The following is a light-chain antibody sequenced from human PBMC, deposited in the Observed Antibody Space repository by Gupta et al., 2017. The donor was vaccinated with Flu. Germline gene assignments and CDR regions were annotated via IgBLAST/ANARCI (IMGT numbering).Light chain of an antibody. V-gene: IGLV3-21*02. J-gene: IGLJ2*01. CDR2: DNS. Sequence: LPQAPAVSGAPGQTARITCGGNNIGMKRVHWYQLKTGQAPVLVVHDNSDRPSGIPDRFSASNSGNTATLTINRVEAGDEADYYCQVWDTSSDPVIFGGGTKLSVL. CDR1: NIGMKR. CDR3: QVWDTSSDPVI.